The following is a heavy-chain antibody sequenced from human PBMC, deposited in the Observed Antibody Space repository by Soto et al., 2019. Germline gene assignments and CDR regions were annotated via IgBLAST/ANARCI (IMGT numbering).Heavy chain of an antibody. Sequence: EVQMVESGGGLVKPGGSLRLSCAASGFTFSTYSMSWVREAPGKGLEWVSSITSSSNYIHYTDSVKGRFTISRDNAKSSLYLQMNSLRGEDTGVYYCARDTNFYASGSGVDYWGQGTLVTVSS. V-gene: IGHV3-21*01. CDR1: GFTFSTYS. CDR2: ITSSSNYI. J-gene: IGHJ4*02. D-gene: IGHD3-10*01. CDR3: ARDTNFYASGSGVDY.